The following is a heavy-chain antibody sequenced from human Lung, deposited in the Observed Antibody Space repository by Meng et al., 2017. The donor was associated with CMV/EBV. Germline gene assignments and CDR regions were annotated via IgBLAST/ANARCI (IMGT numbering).Heavy chain of an antibody. CDR3: AASIPAAGYGWFDP. J-gene: IGHJ5*02. Sequence: SSGAMSSGTYYWKWIRQHPGKGLEWIGYIDFTGRTYDSPSLRSRLTMSIETSRDEFSLKLSSVTAADSAVYFCAASIPAAGYGWFDPWGQGTLVTVSS. CDR1: SGAMSSGTYY. D-gene: IGHD6-13*01. CDR2: IDFTGRT. V-gene: IGHV4-31*02.